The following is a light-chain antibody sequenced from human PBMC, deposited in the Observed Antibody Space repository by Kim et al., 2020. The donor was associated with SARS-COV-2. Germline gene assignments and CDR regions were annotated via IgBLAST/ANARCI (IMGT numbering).Light chain of an antibody. Sequence: SSELTQDPAVSVALGQTVRITCQGDSLRTYYATWYQQKPGQAPEVVIYGKDNRPSGVPDRFSGSSSGNTAYLTITGTQAGDEADYYCNSRDSNDYVVFGGGTKLTVL. V-gene: IGLV3-19*01. CDR3: NSRDSNDYVV. CDR2: GKD. CDR1: SLRTYY. J-gene: IGLJ2*01.